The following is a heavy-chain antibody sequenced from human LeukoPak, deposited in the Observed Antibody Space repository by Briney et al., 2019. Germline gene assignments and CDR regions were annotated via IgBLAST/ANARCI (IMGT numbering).Heavy chain of an antibody. V-gene: IGHV3-30*02. D-gene: IGHD5-24*01. Sequence: GGSLRLSCAASGYTFSSYGMHWVRQAPGKGLEWVAFIRYDGSNKYYADSVEGRFTISRDNSKNTLYLQMNSLRAEDTAVYYCAKDWDGYNLYWGQGTLVTVSS. CDR1: GYTFSSYG. CDR3: AKDWDGYNLY. CDR2: IRYDGSNK. J-gene: IGHJ4*02.